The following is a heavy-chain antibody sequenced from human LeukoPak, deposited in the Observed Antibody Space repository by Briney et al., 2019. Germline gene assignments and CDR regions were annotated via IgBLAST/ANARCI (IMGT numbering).Heavy chain of an antibody. CDR1: GFTFSSYA. J-gene: IGHJ3*02. V-gene: IGHV3-64D*06. D-gene: IGHD6-13*01. CDR3: VKDVAAYPGAFDI. CDR2: ISSNGGST. Sequence: GGSLRLSCSASGFTFSSYAMHWVRQAPGKGLEYVSAISSNGGSTYYADSVKGRFTISRDNSKNTLYLQMSSLRAEDTAVYYCVKDVAAYPGAFDIWGQGTMVTVSS.